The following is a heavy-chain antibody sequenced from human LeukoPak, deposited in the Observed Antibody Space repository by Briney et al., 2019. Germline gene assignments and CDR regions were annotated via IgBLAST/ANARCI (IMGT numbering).Heavy chain of an antibody. CDR3: ARCRMITFGGVIGYDY. J-gene: IGHJ4*02. Sequence: ASVKVSCKASGYTFTSYGISWVRQAPGQGLEWMGWISAYNGNTNYAQKLQGRATMTTDTSTSTAYMELRSLRSDDTAVYYCARCRMITFGGVIGYDYWGQGTLVTVSS. V-gene: IGHV1-18*01. CDR1: GYTFTSYG. D-gene: IGHD3-16*02. CDR2: ISAYNGNT.